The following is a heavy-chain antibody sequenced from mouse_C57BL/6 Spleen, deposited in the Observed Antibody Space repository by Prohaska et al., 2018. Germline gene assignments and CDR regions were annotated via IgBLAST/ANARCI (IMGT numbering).Heavy chain of an antibody. CDR2: INSSTGVP. CDR3: AREDY. J-gene: IGHJ2*01. CDR1: GYTFTTYG. V-gene: IGHV9-3*01. Sequence: QIQLVQSGPELKKPGATVKISCKASGYTFTTYGMRWVKQAPGKGLKWMGWINSSTGVPTYADELKGWFAFSLETPDSTAYIQINKLKNEGTATYFCAREDYWSQGTTITVST.